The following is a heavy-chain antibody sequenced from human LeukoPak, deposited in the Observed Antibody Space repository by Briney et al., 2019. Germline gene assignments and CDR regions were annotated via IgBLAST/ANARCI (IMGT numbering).Heavy chain of an antibody. V-gene: IGHV3-7*03. CDR2: IKQDGSEK. CDR3: ARGPGSYYLLYNWFDP. Sequence: GGSLRLSCAASGFTFSSYWMSWVRQAPGKGLEWVANIKQDGSEKYYVDSVKGRFTISRDNAKNSLYLQMNSLRAEDTAVYYCARGPGSYYLLYNWFDPWGQGTLVTVSS. J-gene: IGHJ5*02. CDR1: GFTFSSYW. D-gene: IGHD3-10*01.